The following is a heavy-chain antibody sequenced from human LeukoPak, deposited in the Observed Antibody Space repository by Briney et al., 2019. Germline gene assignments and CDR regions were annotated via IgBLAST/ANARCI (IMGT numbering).Heavy chain of an antibody. CDR3: SRDGYDSSGYRDYYFDY. J-gene: IGHJ4*02. CDR1: GFTFSSYW. Sequence: GGSLRLSCAASGFTFSSYWMSWVRQAPGKGLEWVANITQDGSEKYYVDSVKGRFTISRDNAKNSLYLQMNSLRAEDTAVYYCSRDGYDSSGYRDYYFDYWGQGTLVTVSS. CDR2: ITQDGSEK. D-gene: IGHD3-22*01. V-gene: IGHV3-7*01.